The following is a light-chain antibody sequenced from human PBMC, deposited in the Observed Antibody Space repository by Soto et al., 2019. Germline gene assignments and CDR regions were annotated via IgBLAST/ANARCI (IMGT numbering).Light chain of an antibody. CDR2: EGN. V-gene: IGLV2-23*01. CDR1: SSDVGSCDY. Sequence: QSVLTQPPSASGSPGQSVTISCTGTSSDVGSCDYVSWYQQRPGKAPKLVIYEGNKRPPGVSDRFSGSKSGDTASLTISGLLAEDEADYYCCSYAGGSIYVLFGGGTKLTVL. J-gene: IGLJ3*02. CDR3: CSYAGGSIYVL.